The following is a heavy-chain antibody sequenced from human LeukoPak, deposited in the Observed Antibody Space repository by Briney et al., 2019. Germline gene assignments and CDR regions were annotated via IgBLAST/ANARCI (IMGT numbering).Heavy chain of an antibody. V-gene: IGHV4-59*01. Sequence: SETLSLTCTVSGGSISSYYWSWIRQPPGKGLEWIGYIYYSGSTNYNPSLKSRVTISVDTSKNQFSLKLSSVTAADTAVYYCATSPYSSNFNYYGMDVWGQGTTVTVSS. CDR1: GGSISSYY. D-gene: IGHD6-13*01. CDR2: IYYSGST. J-gene: IGHJ6*02. CDR3: ATSPYSSNFNYYGMDV.